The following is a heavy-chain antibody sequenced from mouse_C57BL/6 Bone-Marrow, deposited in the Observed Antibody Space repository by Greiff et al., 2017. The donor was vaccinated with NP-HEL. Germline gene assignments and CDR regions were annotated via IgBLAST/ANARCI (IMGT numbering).Heavy chain of an antibody. CDR3: VRHSNYWYFDV. CDR1: GFSFNTYA. V-gene: IGHV10-1*01. J-gene: IGHJ1*03. D-gene: IGHD2-5*01. Sequence: EVKVEESGGGLVQPKGSLKLSCAASGFSFNTYAMNWVRQAPGKGLEWVARIRSKSNNYATYYADSVKDRFTISRDDSESMLYLQMNNLKTEDTAMYYCVRHSNYWYFDVWGTGTTVTVSS. CDR2: IRSKSNNYAT.